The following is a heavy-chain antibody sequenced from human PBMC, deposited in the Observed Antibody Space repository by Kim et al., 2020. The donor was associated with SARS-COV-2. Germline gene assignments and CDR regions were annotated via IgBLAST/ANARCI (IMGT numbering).Heavy chain of an antibody. J-gene: IGHJ4*02. Sequence: GGSLRLSCAASGFTFSDYYMSWIRQAPGKGLEWVSYISSSSYTNYADSVKGRFTISRDNAKNSLYLQMNSLRAEDTAVYYCARDAVLRGIAAAGLDFDYWGQGTLVTVSS. V-gene: IGHV3-11*06. D-gene: IGHD6-13*01. CDR2: ISSSSYT. CDR1: GFTFSDYY. CDR3: ARDAVLRGIAAAGLDFDY.